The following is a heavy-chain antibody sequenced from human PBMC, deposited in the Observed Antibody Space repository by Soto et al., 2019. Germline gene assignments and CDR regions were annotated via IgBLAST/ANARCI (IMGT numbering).Heavy chain of an antibody. CDR2: IYWDDDK. J-gene: IGHJ4*02. Sequence: QITLKESGPTLVKPTQTLTLTCTLSGFSVSSRGVGVGWIRQPPGKALEWLALIYWDDDKRFSTSLKSMLTITKDTSKNQVVLTITNMDPEDTGTYYCAHRQAVTSYYFGYWGQGTLVTVSS. CDR1: GFSVSSRGVG. V-gene: IGHV2-5*02. D-gene: IGHD4-17*01. CDR3: AHRQAVTSYYFGY.